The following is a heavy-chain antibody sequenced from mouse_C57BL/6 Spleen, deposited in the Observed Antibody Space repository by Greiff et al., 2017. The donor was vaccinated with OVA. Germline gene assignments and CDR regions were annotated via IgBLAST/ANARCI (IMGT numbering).Heavy chain of an antibody. CDR2: IYPGSGST. J-gene: IGHJ4*01. Sequence: VQLQQPGAELVKPGASVKMSCKASGYTFTSYWITWVKQRPGQGLEWIGDIYPGSGSTNYNEKFKSKATLTVDTSSSTAYMQLSSMTSEDSAVYYCARSSNYAYAMDYWGQGTSVTVSS. CDR1: GYTFTSYW. V-gene: IGHV1-55*01. CDR3: ARSSNYAYAMDY. D-gene: IGHD2-5*01.